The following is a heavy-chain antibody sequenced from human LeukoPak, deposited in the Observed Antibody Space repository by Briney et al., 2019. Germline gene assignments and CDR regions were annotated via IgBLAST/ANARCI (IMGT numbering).Heavy chain of an antibody. D-gene: IGHD3-10*01. CDR2: LSGSGDSM. CDR1: GFTFRDYA. CDR3: AKWGGLLWFGEILPFDS. Sequence: GGSLRLSCTASGFTFRDYAMGWVRQSPGKGLEWVSGLSGSGDSMYYADSVKGRFTISRDNSKNTLYLQMNSLGVEDTAVYFCAKWGGLLWFGEILPFDSWGQGTLVTVSS. V-gene: IGHV3-23*01. J-gene: IGHJ4*02.